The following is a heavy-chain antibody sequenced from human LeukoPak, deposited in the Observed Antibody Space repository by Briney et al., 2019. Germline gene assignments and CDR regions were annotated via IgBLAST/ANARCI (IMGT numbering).Heavy chain of an antibody. Sequence: GGSLRLSCAASGFTFSSYGMHWVRQAPGKGLEWVAVISYDGSNKYYADSVKGRFTISRDNSKNTLYLQMNSLRAEDTAVYYCAREMVGATDYYYYGMDVWGQGTTVTVSS. D-gene: IGHD1-26*01. CDR2: ISYDGSNK. CDR3: AREMVGATDYYYYGMDV. CDR1: GFTFSSYG. V-gene: IGHV3-30*03. J-gene: IGHJ6*02.